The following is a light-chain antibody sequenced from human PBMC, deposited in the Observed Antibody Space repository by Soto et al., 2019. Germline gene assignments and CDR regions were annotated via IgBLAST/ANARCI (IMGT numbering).Light chain of an antibody. CDR2: GNN. CDR3: AAWDDSLNGVV. CDR1: SSNIGSNI. Sequence: QAVVTQPPSASGTPGQRVTISCSGSSSNIGSNIVNWYQQLPGAAPKLLIYGNNQRPSGVPDRFSDSKSGTSASLGISGLQSEDEAEYYCAAWDDSLNGVVFGGGTKLTVL. J-gene: IGLJ2*01. V-gene: IGLV1-44*01.